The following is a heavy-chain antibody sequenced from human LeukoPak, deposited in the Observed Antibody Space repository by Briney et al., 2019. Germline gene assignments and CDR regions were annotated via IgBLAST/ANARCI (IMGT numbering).Heavy chain of an antibody. D-gene: IGHD1-1*01. CDR3: AKADWNDPPFDY. CDR2: ISYDGSNK. V-gene: IGHV3-30*18. CDR1: GFTFSSYG. J-gene: IGHJ4*02. Sequence: PGRSLRLSCAASGFTFSSYGMHWVRQAPGRGLEWVAVISYDGSNKYYADSVKGRFTISRDNSKNTLYLQMNSLRAEDTAVYYCAKADWNDPPFDYWGQGTLVTVSS.